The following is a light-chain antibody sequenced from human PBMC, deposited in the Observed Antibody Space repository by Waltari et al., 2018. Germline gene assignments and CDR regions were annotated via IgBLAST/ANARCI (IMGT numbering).Light chain of an antibody. J-gene: IGKJ2*01. CDR3: QQYGRSPPRYT. V-gene: IGKV3-20*01. CDR2: GAS. CDR1: QSVSGTY. Sequence: EIVFTQSPGTLSLSPGERATLSCRASQSVSGTYLAGYQQKPGQAPRHLIYGASNRATGIPDRFSGSGSVTDFTLTIIRLEPEDFAVYYCQQYGRSPPRYTFGQGTKLEIK.